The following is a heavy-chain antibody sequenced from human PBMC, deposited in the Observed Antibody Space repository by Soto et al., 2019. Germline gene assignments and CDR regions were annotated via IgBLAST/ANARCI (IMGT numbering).Heavy chain of an antibody. CDR3: ARDVMVRGVTDYYYYYYMDV. CDR1: GFTFVSDS. Sequence: PGGSLRLSRAASGFTFVSDSMNWVRQAPEKGLEWVSSISSSSSYIYYADSVKGRFTISRDNAKNSLYLQMNSLRAGDTAVYYCARDVMVRGVTDYYYYYYMDVWGKGTTVTVSS. J-gene: IGHJ6*03. D-gene: IGHD3-10*01. CDR2: ISSSSSYI. V-gene: IGHV3-21*01.